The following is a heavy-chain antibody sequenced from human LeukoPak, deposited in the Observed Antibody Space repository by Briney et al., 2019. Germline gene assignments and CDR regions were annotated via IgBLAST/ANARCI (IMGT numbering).Heavy chain of an antibody. J-gene: IGHJ6*02. CDR1: RYTFTSYY. CDR2: IIPIFGTA. Sequence: SVTVSCTASRYTFTSYYMHWVRQAPGQGLEWMGGIIPIFGTANYAQKFQGRVTITADESTSTAYMELSSLRSEDTAVYYCARPSDIVVVPAAKGGEYYYYGMDVWGQGTTVTVSS. D-gene: IGHD2-2*01. V-gene: IGHV1-69*13. CDR3: ARPSDIVVVPAAKGGEYYYYGMDV.